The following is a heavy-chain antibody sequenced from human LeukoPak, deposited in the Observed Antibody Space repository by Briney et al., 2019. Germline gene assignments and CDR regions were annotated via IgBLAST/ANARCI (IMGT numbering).Heavy chain of an antibody. J-gene: IGHJ4*02. Sequence: SETLSLTCAVYGGSFSGYYWSWIRQPPGKGLEWIGEINHSGSTNYNPSLKSRVTISVDTSKNQFSLKLSSVTAADTAVYYCARVRERGCFTLGYYFDYWGQGTLVTVSS. CDR3: ARVRERGCFTLGYYFDY. CDR1: GGSFSGYY. D-gene: IGHD4/OR15-4a*01. CDR2: INHSGST. V-gene: IGHV4-34*01.